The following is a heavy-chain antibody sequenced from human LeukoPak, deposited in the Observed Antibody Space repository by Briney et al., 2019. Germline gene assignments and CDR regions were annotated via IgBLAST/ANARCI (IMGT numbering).Heavy chain of an antibody. CDR1: GFTFSSYG. J-gene: IGHJ6*03. D-gene: IGHD6-19*01. CDR3: ANSGTSGWYGNYYYYYYMDV. CDR2: ISYDGSNK. Sequence: PGGSLRLSCAASGFTFSSYGMHWVRQAPGKGLEWVAVISYDGSNKYYADSVKGRFTISRDNSKNTLYLQMNSLRAEDTAVYYCANSGTSGWYGNYYYYYYMDVWGKGTTVTVSS. V-gene: IGHV3-30*18.